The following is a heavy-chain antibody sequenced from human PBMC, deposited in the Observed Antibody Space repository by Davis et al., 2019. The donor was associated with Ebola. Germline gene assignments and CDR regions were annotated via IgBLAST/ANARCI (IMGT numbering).Heavy chain of an antibody. V-gene: IGHV3-30-3*01. Sequence: GESLKISCAASGFTFSSYAMHWVRQAPGKGLERVAVISYDGSNKYYADSVKGRFTISRDNSKNTLYLQMNSLRAEDTAVYYCARDFSGESSGWYGIVDYWGQGTLVTVSS. CDR3: ARDFSGESSGWYGIVDY. J-gene: IGHJ4*02. CDR2: ISYDGSNK. D-gene: IGHD6-19*01. CDR1: GFTFSSYA.